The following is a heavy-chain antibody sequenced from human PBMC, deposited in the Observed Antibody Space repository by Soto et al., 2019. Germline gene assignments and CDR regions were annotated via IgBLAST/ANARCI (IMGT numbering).Heavy chain of an antibody. V-gene: IGHV1-69*02. CDR1: GGTFSSYT. J-gene: IGHJ2*01. D-gene: IGHD3-22*01. Sequence: QVQLVQSGAEVKKPGSSVKVSCKASGGTFSSYTISWVRQAPGQGLEWMGRIIPILGIANYAQKFQGRVTITADKSPSAAYMELRGLRSEDTAVYYCAGGDSSAGVSDLWGRGTLVTVSS. CDR3: AGGDSSAGVSDL. CDR2: IIPILGIA.